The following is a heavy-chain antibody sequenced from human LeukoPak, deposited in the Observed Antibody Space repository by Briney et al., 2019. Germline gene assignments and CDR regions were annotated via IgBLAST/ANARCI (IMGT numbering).Heavy chain of an antibody. Sequence: GSLRLSCAASGFIFSSYSMNWVRQAPGKGLEWVSSISSSSSYIYYADSVKGRFTISRDNAKNSLYLQMNSLRAEDTAVYYCARGSLRGYSGYDYLNWFDPWGQGTLVTVSS. D-gene: IGHD5-12*01. CDR2: ISSSSSYI. V-gene: IGHV3-21*01. CDR1: GFIFSSYS. CDR3: ARGSLRGYSGYDYLNWFDP. J-gene: IGHJ5*02.